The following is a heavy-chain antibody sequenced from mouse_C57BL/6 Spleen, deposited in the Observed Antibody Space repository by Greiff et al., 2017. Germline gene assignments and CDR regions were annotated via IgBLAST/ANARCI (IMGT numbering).Heavy chain of an antibody. CDR1: GYTFTSYW. J-gene: IGHJ2*01. CDR3: ARREVVAPYYFDY. V-gene: IGHV1-72*01. Sequence: QVQLQQPGAELVKPGASVKLSCKASGYTFTSYWMHWVKQRPGRGLEWIGRIDPNSGGTKYNDKFKSKATLTVDKPSSTAYMQLSSLTSEDSSVYYWARREVVAPYYFDYWGQGTTLTVSS. CDR2: IDPNSGGT. D-gene: IGHD1-1*01.